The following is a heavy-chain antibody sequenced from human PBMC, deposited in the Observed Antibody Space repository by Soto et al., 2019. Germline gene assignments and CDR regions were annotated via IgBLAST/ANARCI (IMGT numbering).Heavy chain of an antibody. CDR2: ISGGGDAT. CDR1: GFTFISYA. CDR3: ASKVPGSTTRPDYWYFDL. D-gene: IGHD3-10*01. J-gene: IGHJ2*01. V-gene: IGHV3-23*01. Sequence: EVQLLESGGGLVQPGGSLRLSCAASGFTFISYAMNWVRQAPGKGLQWVSAISGGGDATFYADSAKGRFTISRDNSRNTVTLQMNCLGADDTAVYYCASKVPGSTTRPDYWYFDLWGRGTLVTVSS.